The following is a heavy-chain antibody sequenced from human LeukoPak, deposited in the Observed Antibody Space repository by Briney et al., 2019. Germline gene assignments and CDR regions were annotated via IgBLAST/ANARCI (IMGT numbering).Heavy chain of an antibody. Sequence: PSETLSLICDVSGASISNSHWTWIRQPAGKGLEWIGRIDGSGNTIYSPSLKNRVTMSVNTSKNHFSLKLESVTAADTAFYYCARWCSSSSCYGGYDYWGQGTPVTVPS. J-gene: IGHJ4*02. CDR1: GASISNSH. CDR2: IDGSGNT. CDR3: ARWCSSSSCYGGYDY. D-gene: IGHD2-2*01. V-gene: IGHV4-59*10.